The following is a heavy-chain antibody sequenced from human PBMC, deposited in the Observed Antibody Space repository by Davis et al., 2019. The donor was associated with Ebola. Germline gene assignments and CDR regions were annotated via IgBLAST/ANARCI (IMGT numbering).Heavy chain of an antibody. CDR2: INPNSGGT. J-gene: IGHJ4*02. CDR3: ARDRGMVAAYLIDY. V-gene: IGHV1-2*04. Sequence: ASVKVSCKASGYTFTSYGISWVRQAPGQGLEWMGWINPNSGGTNYAQKFQGWVTMTRDTSISTAYMEVRSLRSDDTAVYYCARDRGMVAAYLIDYWGQGTLVTVSS. CDR1: GYTFTSYG. D-gene: IGHD1-26*01.